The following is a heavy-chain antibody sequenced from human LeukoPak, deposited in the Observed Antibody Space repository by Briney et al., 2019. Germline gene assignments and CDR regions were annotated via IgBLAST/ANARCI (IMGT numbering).Heavy chain of an antibody. CDR2: IYYSWDT. J-gene: IGHJ5*02. Sequence: SETLSLTCTVSRGSISGYSWSWIRQSPGGGLEGIGYIYYSWDTAYNPPLRSRITLSVDTSRNQFPVQPRAGTTADPPAGYLLRGPYGASISKWFDPWGQGTQVIVSP. CDR3: LRGPYGASISKWFDP. CDR1: RGSISGYS. D-gene: IGHD3-9*01. V-gene: IGHV4-59*03.